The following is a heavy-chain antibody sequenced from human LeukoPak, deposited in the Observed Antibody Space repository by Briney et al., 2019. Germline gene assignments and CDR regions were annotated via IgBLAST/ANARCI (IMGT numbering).Heavy chain of an antibody. D-gene: IGHD6-13*01. CDR1: GGSFSGYY. CDR3: ARSRRSWSTFDY. J-gene: IGHJ4*02. V-gene: IGHV4-34*01. CDR2: INHSGST. Sequence: SEILSLTCAVYGGSFSGYYWSWIRQPPGKGLEWIGEINHSGSTNYNPSLKSRVTISVDTSKNQFSLKLSSVTAADTAVYYCARSRRSWSTFDYWGQGTLVTVSS.